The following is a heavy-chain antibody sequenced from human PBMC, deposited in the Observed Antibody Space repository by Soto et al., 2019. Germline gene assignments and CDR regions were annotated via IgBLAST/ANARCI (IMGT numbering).Heavy chain of an antibody. Sequence: PSETLSLTCTVSGGSISSYYWSWIRQPPGKRLEWIGYIYYSGSTNYNPSLKSRVTISVDTSKNQFSLKLSSVTAADTAVYYCARTPASGYCSSTSCYSFFGWFDPWGQGTLVTAPQ. CDR2: IYYSGST. D-gene: IGHD2-2*01. V-gene: IGHV4-59*01. CDR3: ARTPASGYCSSTSCYSFFGWFDP. CDR1: GGSISSYY. J-gene: IGHJ5*02.